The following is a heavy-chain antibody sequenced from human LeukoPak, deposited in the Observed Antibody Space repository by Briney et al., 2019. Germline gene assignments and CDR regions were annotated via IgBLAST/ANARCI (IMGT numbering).Heavy chain of an antibody. J-gene: IGHJ4*02. D-gene: IGHD2-15*01. CDR2: IYSSGTT. CDR1: GGSISSSSYY. CDR3: ATRSTGVAATFDS. Sequence: SETLSLTCTVSGGSISSSSYYWGWIRQPPGMGLECIGNIYSSGTTYYNPSLKSRVTISADTSKNEFSLKLSSVTAADTAIYYCATRSTGVAATFDSWGQGALVTVSS. V-gene: IGHV4-39*07.